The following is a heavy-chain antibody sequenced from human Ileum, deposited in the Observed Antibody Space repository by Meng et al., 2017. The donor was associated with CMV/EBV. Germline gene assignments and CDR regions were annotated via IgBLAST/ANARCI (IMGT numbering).Heavy chain of an antibody. V-gene: IGHV2-5*02. CDR1: GFSLTTNVES. CDR2: IHGGGGK. D-gene: IGHD6-6*01. J-gene: IGHJ5*02. Sequence: QITLNESGPTLVKPTQTLTLTCTFSGFSLTTNVESVGWIRQPPGKALEWLALIHGGGGKQYSPSLQSRLTATRDTSKNQVVLTMTNMDPVDTATYYCVHRYSSSSGQVSWGQGTLVTVSS. CDR3: VHRYSSSSGQVS.